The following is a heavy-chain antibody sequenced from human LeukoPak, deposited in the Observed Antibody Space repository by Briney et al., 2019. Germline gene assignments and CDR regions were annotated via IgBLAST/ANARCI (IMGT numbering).Heavy chain of an antibody. CDR3: ARAGATSRYY. CDR1: GFTFSSFW. V-gene: IGHV3-7*04. J-gene: IGHJ4*02. D-gene: IGHD2-2*01. CDR2: IKQDGSEK. Sequence: GGSLRLSCAASGFTFSSFWMTWVRQAPGKGLEWVASIKQDGSEKFYVDSVKGRFTISRNNARNSVYLQMNSLRVEDTAVYFCARAGATSRYYWGQGTLVTVSS.